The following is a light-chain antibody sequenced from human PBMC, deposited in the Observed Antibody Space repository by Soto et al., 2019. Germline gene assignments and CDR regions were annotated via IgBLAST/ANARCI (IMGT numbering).Light chain of an antibody. V-gene: IGLV2-14*01. CDR1: NSDVGGYDY. Sequence: QSALTQPASVSGSPGQSITISCTGTNSDVGGYDYVSWYQQYPEKAPKLMIFEVSNRPSGVSNRFSGSKSGNTASLTISGLQAEDEADYYCSAYAGSSVLFGGGTKLTVL. CDR3: SAYAGSSVL. CDR2: EVS. J-gene: IGLJ2*01.